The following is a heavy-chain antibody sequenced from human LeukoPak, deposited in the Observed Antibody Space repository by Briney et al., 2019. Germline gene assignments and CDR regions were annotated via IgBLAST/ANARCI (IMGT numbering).Heavy chain of an antibody. CDR2: INHSGST. CDR1: GGPFSGYY. V-gene: IGHV4-34*01. Sequence: SETLSLTCAVYGGPFSGYYWSWIRQPPGKGLEWIGEINHSGSTNYNPSLKSRVTISVDTYKNQFSLKLSSVTAADTAVYYCARDRYYGMDVWGQGTTVTVSS. J-gene: IGHJ6*02. CDR3: ARDRYYGMDV.